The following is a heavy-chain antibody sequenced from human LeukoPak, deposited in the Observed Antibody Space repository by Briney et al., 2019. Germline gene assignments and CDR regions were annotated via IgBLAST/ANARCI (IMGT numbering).Heavy chain of an antibody. V-gene: IGHV4-31*03. CDR2: TYYSGST. CDR1: GGSISSGGYY. Sequence: SQTLSLTCTVSGGSISSGGYYWSWIRQHPGKGLEWIGYTYYSGSTYYNPSLKSRVTISVDTSKNQFSLRLSSVTAADTAVYYCARVGDMYDSSGYSTFDPWGQGTLVTVSS. J-gene: IGHJ5*02. CDR3: ARVGDMYDSSGYSTFDP. D-gene: IGHD3-22*01.